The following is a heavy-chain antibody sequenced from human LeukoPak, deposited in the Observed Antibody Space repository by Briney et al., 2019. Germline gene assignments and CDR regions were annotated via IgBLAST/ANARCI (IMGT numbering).Heavy chain of an antibody. CDR3: ARDRNNYYFAY. CDR1: GFTFVNNG. Sequence: GGSLTLSCAASGFTFVNNGMRWVRQAPGKGLEWVAFIWYDGSDAYYADSVKGRFSVSRDNSNKVVYLHMNSVRAEDTAVYYCARDRNNYYFAYCGQGTQVTVSS. J-gene: IGHJ4*02. D-gene: IGHD1-20*01. V-gene: IGHV3-33*01. CDR2: IWYDGSDA.